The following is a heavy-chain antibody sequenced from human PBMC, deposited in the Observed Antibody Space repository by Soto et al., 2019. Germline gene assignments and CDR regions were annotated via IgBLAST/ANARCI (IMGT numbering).Heavy chain of an antibody. J-gene: IGHJ4*02. CDR1: GFTVSNNY. Sequence: GSLRLSCAASGFTVSNNYMSWVRQAPGKGLEWVSVIYSDASTYYADSVKGRFTISRDNAKNTLYLQMNSLTVEDTAVYYCARERATTRYYFDYWGQGTLVTVSS. D-gene: IGHD1-1*01. CDR2: IYSDAST. CDR3: ARERATTRYYFDY. V-gene: IGHV3-53*01.